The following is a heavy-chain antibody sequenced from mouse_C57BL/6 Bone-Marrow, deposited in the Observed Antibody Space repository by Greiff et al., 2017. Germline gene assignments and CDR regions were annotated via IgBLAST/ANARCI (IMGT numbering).Heavy chain of an antibody. J-gene: IGHJ1*03. Sequence: QVQLQQPGAELVKPGASVTLSCKASGYTFTSYWMHWVKQRPGQGLEWIGMIHPNSGSSNYNEKFKSKATLTVDKSSSTAYMQLSSLTSEDSAVYDCARSITTVVAPNFDVWGTGTTVTVSS. CDR2: IHPNSGSS. CDR1: GYTFTSYW. D-gene: IGHD1-1*01. V-gene: IGHV1-64*01. CDR3: ARSITTVVAPNFDV.